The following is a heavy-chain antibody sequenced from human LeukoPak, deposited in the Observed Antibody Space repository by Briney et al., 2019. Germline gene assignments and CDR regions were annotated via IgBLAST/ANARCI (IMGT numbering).Heavy chain of an antibody. CDR1: GFTFSSYA. Sequence: PGGSLRLSCAASGFTFSSYAMHWVRQAPGKGLEWVAVISYDGSNKYYADSVKGRSTISRDNSKNTLYLQMNSLRAEDTAVYYCATLDVGATVYWGQGTLVTVSS. CDR2: ISYDGSNK. CDR3: ATLDVGATVY. D-gene: IGHD1-26*01. J-gene: IGHJ4*02. V-gene: IGHV3-30-3*01.